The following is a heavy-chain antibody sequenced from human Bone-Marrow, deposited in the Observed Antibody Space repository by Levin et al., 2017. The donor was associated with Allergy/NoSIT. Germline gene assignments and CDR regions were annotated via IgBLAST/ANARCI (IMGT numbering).Heavy chain of an antibody. CDR2: ISADGLST. D-gene: IGHD4-23*01. CDR1: GFTFNLYD. V-gene: IGHV3-23*01. Sequence: GESLKISCVASGFTFNLYDMSWVRQAPGKGLEWVSAISADGLSTYYADSVKGRLLFSSDNYKNTVLQQKNRLGADDTAVYYCGEDSVGNPICRSDYWGQGALVTVSS. CDR3: GEDSVGNPICRSDY. J-gene: IGHJ4*02.